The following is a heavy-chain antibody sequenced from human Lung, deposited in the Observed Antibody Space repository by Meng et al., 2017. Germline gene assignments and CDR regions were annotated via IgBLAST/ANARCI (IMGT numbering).Heavy chain of an antibody. V-gene: IGHV1-18*01. Sequence: QVQPVQAGPEGKKPGASVKVSCNASDYTFTGYGVSWVRQAPGQGLEWMAWLGAHDGDTSHAPKFQGRVTVSADRPTATAYMELRSLRSDDTAVYYCARGTPGRSYSDYWGQGTLVTVSS. CDR1: DYTFTGYG. D-gene: IGHD3-10*01. CDR2: LGAHDGDT. CDR3: ARGTPGRSYSDY. J-gene: IGHJ4*02.